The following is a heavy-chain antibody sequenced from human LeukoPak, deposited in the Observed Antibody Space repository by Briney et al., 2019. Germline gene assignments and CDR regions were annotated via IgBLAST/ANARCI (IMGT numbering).Heavy chain of an antibody. V-gene: IGHV1-2*06. CDR1: GYTFTGYY. CDR3: ARVPQFNGLFDY. D-gene: IGHD2-8*01. J-gene: IGHJ4*02. Sequence: AASVKVSCKACGYTFTGYYMHWVRQAPGQGLEWMGRINPNSGGTNYAQKFQGRVTMTRDTSISTAYMELSRLRSDDTAVYYCARVPQFNGLFDYWGQGTLVTVSS. CDR2: INPNSGGT.